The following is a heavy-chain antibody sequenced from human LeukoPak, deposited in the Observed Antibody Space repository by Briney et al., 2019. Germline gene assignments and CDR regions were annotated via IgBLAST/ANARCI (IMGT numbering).Heavy chain of an antibody. V-gene: IGHV1-69*13. D-gene: IGHD3-3*01. Sequence: SVKVSCKASGYTFTSYGISWVRQAPGQGLEWMGGIIPIFGTANYAQKFQGRVTITADESTSTAYMELSSLRSEDTAVYYCARGSVRRFLDYMDVWGKGTTVTVSS. CDR2: IIPIFGTA. J-gene: IGHJ6*03. CDR1: GYTFTSYG. CDR3: ARGSVRRFLDYMDV.